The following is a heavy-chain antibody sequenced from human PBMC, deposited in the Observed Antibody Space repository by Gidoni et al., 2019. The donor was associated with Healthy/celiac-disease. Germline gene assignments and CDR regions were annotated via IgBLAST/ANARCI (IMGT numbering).Heavy chain of an antibody. D-gene: IGHD5-18*01. V-gene: IGHV3-33*01. CDR1: GFTFSRYG. CDR2: IWYDGSNK. J-gene: IGHJ4*02. CDR3: ARDQGYSYGSPPFDY. Sequence: QVQLVESGGGVVQPGRSLRLSCDASGFTFSRYGMHWVRQAPGKGLEWVAVIWYDGSNKYYADSVKGRFTISRDNSKNTLYLQMNSLRAEDTAVYYCARDQGYSYGSPPFDYWGQGTLVTVSS.